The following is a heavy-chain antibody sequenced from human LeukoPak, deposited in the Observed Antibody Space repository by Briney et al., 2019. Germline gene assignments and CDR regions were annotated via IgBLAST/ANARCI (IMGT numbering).Heavy chain of an antibody. CDR2: ISYSGST. D-gene: IGHD4/OR15-4a*01. CDR3: ARGANLFDY. CDR1: GGSISTYY. Sequence: PSGTLSLTCAVSGGSISTYYCSWIRQPPGKGLEWIGYISYSGSTNYSPSLKSRVTISVDTSKNQFSLKLNSLTAADTAVYYCARGANLFDYWGQGTLVTVSS. J-gene: IGHJ4*02. V-gene: IGHV4-59*01.